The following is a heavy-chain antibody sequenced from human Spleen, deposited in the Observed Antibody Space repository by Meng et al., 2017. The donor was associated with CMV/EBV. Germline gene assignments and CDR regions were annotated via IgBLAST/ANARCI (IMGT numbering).Heavy chain of an antibody. J-gene: IGHJ1*01. V-gene: IGHV1-69*10. CDR1: GYAFTAYY. CDR2: IIPILGIA. D-gene: IGHD2-8*01. CDR3: ARSQYCTNGVCLPVLLFQH. Sequence: SVKVSCKASGYAFTAYYMHWVRQAPGQGLEWMGGIIPILGIANYAQKFQGRVTITADKSTSTAYMELSSLRSEDTAVYYCARSQYCTNGVCLPVLLFQHWGQGTLVTVSS.